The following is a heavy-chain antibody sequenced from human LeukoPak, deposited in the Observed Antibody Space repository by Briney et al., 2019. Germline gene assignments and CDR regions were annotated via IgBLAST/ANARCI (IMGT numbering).Heavy chain of an antibody. CDR1: GFTFGDYA. CDR2: IRSKAYGETA. CDR3: TRDRGAYNLYDY. V-gene: IGHV3-49*03. J-gene: IGHJ4*02. D-gene: IGHD1-1*01. Sequence: GGSLRLSCTASGFTFGDYAMSWIRQAPGKGLEWVGFIRSKAYGETADYAASVKGRFTISRDDSKAIAYLQTNSLKTEDTAVYHCTRDRGAYNLYDYWGQGTLVTVSS.